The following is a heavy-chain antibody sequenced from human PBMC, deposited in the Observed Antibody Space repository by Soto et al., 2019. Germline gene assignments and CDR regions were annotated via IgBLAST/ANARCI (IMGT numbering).Heavy chain of an antibody. CDR1: GFTFSSCA. V-gene: IGHV3-30*04. CDR2: ISYDGSNK. CDR3: AKATPLYGFDY. J-gene: IGHJ4*02. Sequence: PGGSLRLSCAASGFTFSSCAMHWVRQAPGKGLEWVAVISYDGSNKYYADSVKGRFTISRDNSKNTLYLQMNSLRAEDTAVYYCAKATPLYGFDYWGQGTLVTSPQ. D-gene: IGHD5-12*01.